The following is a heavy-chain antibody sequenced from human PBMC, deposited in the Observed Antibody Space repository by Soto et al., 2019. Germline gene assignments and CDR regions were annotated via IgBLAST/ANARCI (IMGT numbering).Heavy chain of an antibody. CDR1: GGSISSSSYY. Sequence: SETLSLTCTVSGGSISSSSYYWGWIRQPPGKGLEWIGSIYYSGSTYYNPSLKSRVTISVDTSKNQFSLKLSSVTAADTAVYYCASSAWSIAAAGTNHYYYIDVWGKGTTVTVSS. D-gene: IGHD6-13*01. CDR3: ASSAWSIAAAGTNHYYYIDV. CDR2: IYYSGST. V-gene: IGHV4-39*01. J-gene: IGHJ6*03.